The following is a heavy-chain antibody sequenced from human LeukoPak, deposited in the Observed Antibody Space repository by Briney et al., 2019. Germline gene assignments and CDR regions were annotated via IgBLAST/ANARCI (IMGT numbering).Heavy chain of an antibody. Sequence: GGSLRLSCAASGFTVSSNYMSWVRQAPGKGLEWVSVIYSGGSTYYADSVKGRFTISRDNSKNTLYLQMNSLRAEDTAIYYCAKALTGYLYDYWGQGTLVTVSS. CDR1: GFTVSSNY. J-gene: IGHJ4*02. D-gene: IGHD3-9*01. CDR2: IYSGGST. CDR3: AKALTGYLYDY. V-gene: IGHV3-66*01.